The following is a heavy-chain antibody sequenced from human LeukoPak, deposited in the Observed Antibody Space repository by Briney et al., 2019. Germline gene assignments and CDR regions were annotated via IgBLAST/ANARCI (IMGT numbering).Heavy chain of an antibody. J-gene: IGHJ4*02. CDR1: GFTFSSYA. D-gene: IGHD3/OR15-3a*01. V-gene: IGHV3-30-3*01. CDR3: ARGTGGIDY. CDR2: ISYDGSNK. Sequence: GGSLRLSCAASGFTFSSYAMHWVRQAPGKGLEWVAVISYDGSNKYYADSVKGRFTISRDNSKNTLYLQMNSLRAEDTAVYYCARGTGGIDYWGQGTLVTVSS.